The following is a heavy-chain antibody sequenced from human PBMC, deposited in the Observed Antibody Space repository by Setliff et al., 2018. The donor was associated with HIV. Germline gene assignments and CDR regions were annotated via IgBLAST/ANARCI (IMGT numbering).Heavy chain of an antibody. Sequence: ASVKVSCKASGYTFTNYGISWVRQAPGKGLEWMGGFDPEDGQRIYAQKFQGRATMTEDTSTDTAYMELSSLSFEDTAVYYCATTGPYSGSLYGMDVWGQGTTVTVSS. CDR3: ATTGPYSGSLYGMDV. CDR1: GYTFTNYG. J-gene: IGHJ6*02. V-gene: IGHV1-24*01. CDR2: FDPEDGQR. D-gene: IGHD1-26*01.